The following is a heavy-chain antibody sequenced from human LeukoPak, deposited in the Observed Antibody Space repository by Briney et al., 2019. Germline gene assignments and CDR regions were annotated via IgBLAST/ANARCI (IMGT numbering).Heavy chain of an antibody. V-gene: IGHV5-51*03. J-gene: IGHJ4*02. D-gene: IGHD5-18*01. Sequence: KPGESLKISCKGSGYSFTSYWIGWVRQMPGKGLEWMGIIYPGDCETRYSPSFQGQVTISAVKSISTAYPQAGSLEASDTAMYCCAKRGYRGFDYWGQGTLVTVSS. CDR2: IYPGDCET. CDR1: GYSFTSYW. CDR3: AKRGYRGFDY.